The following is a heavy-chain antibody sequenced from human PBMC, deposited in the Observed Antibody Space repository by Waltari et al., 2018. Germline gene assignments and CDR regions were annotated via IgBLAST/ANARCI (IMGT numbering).Heavy chain of an antibody. CDR1: GFTFSSYA. J-gene: IGHJ4*02. CDR3: TRAGLVANNLGSIDY. D-gene: IGHD1-26*01. CDR2: ISHSGST. Sequence: VQLLESGGGLVQPGGSLRLSCAASGFTFSSYAMSWVRQAPGKGPEWIGSISHSGSTYYNPSLKSRVTISLDMSKNQFSLKLNSVTAADTAVYYCTRAGLVANNLGSIDYWGQGTLVTVSS. V-gene: IGHV4-38-2*01.